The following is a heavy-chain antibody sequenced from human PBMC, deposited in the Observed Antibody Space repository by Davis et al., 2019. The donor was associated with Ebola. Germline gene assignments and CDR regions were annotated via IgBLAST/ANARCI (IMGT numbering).Heavy chain of an antibody. CDR1: GFTVSSNY. V-gene: IGHV3-74*01. CDR3: AKDSTYYDFWSGTTVNWFDP. CDR2: INTYGSTT. D-gene: IGHD3-3*01. J-gene: IGHJ5*02. Sequence: HTGGSLRLSCAASGFTVSSNYMSWVRQAPGKGLEWVSRINTYGSTTTYADSVKGRFTISRDNAKNTLYLQMNSLRAEDTAVYYCAKDSTYYDFWSGTTVNWFDPWGQGTLVTVSS.